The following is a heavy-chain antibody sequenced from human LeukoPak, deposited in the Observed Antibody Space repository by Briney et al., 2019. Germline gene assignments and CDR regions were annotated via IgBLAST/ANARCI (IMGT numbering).Heavy chain of an antibody. V-gene: IGHV4-4*07. Sequence: PSETLSLTCTVSGGSINNYYWSWIRQPAGKGLEWIGLIYSSGSTSYNPSLKSRVTMSVDTSKKQFSLRLSSVTAADTAIYYCARHTWQWLPLDDWGQGTQVTISS. J-gene: IGHJ4*02. CDR1: GGSINNYY. D-gene: IGHD5-12*01. CDR3: ARHTWQWLPLDD. CDR2: IYSSGST.